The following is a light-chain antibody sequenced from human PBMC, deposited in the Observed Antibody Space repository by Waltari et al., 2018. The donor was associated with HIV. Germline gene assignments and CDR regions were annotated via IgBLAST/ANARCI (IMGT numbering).Light chain of an antibody. CDR1: QNISSY. Sequence: DIQMTQSPSSLSASVGDRVTIPCRASQNISSYLNWYQQKPGKGPNLLIYAASSLQSGAPSRFSGSGSGTNVTLTISSLQPEDFATYYCQQTYTTPPTFGGGSRVEIK. CDR3: QQTYTTPPT. J-gene: IGKJ4*01. CDR2: AAS. V-gene: IGKV1-39*01.